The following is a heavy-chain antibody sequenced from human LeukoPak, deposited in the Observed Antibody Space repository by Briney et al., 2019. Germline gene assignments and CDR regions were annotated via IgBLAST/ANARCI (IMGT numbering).Heavy chain of an antibody. D-gene: IGHD3-9*01. Sequence: TYYHPSRKTRVTISVATTKNQFSLKLSSVTAADTAVYYCARRGSTYDILTGYIYNAFDYWGQGTLVTVSS. CDR3: ARRGSTYDILTGYIYNAFDY. J-gene: IGHJ4*02. CDR2: T. V-gene: IGHV4-39*07.